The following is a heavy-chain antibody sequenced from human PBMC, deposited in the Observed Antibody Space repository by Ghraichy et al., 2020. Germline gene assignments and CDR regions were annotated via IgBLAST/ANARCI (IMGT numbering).Heavy chain of an antibody. CDR2: INAGNGNT. V-gene: IGHV1-3*01. J-gene: IGHJ6*02. Sequence: ASVKVSCKASGYTFTSYAMHWVRQAPGQRLEWMGWINAGNGNTKYSQKFQGRVTITRDTSASTAYMELSSLRSEDTAVYYCARAGWEVTYYYGMDVWGQGTTVTVSS. D-gene: IGHD1-26*01. CDR1: GYTFTSYA. CDR3: ARAGWEVTYYYGMDV.